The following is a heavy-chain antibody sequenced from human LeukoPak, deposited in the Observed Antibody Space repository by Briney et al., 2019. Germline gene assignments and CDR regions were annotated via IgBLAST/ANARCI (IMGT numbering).Heavy chain of an antibody. CDR3: ARESGDSLFGWFDP. J-gene: IGHJ5*02. CDR2: IYYSGST. Sequence: PSETLSLTWTVSGGSISSHYWSWIRQPPGKGLEWIGYIYYSGSTNYNPSLKSRVTISVDTSKNQFSLKLSSVTAADTAVYYCARESGDSLFGWFDPWGQGTLVTVSS. V-gene: IGHV4-59*11. CDR1: GGSISSHY. D-gene: IGHD3-10*02.